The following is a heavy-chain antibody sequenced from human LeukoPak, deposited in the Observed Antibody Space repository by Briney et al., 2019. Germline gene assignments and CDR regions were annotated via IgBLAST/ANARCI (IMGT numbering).Heavy chain of an antibody. CDR3: ARGDYGDLLHH. V-gene: IGHV3-30-3*01. Sequence: PGRSLRLSCAASGFTFSNYAMHWVRQAPGKGLEWVAVISYDGNNKYYADSVKGRFTISRGNPENMLYLQMNSLRPEDTAVYYCARGDYGDLLHHWGQGTLVTVSS. J-gene: IGHJ1*01. CDR1: GFTFSNYA. D-gene: IGHD4-17*01. CDR2: ISYDGNNK.